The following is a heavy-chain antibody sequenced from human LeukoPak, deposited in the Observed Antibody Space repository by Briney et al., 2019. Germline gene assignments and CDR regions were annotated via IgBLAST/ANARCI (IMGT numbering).Heavy chain of an antibody. J-gene: IGHJ4*02. D-gene: IGHD3-9*01. CDR3: ARGAHYDILTGPFDY. V-gene: IGHV4-34*01. CDR2: INHSGST. CDR1: GGSISGYY. Sequence: SSETLSLTCTVSGGSISGYYWSWIRQPPGKGLEWIGEINHSGSTNYNPSLKSRVTISVDTSKNQFSLKLSSVTAADTAVYYCARGAHYDILTGPFDYWGQGTLVTVSS.